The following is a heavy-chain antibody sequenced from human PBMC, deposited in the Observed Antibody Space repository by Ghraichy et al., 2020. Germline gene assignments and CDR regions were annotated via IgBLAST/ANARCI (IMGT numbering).Heavy chain of an antibody. Sequence: SQTLSLTCTVSGGSISSSSYYWGWIRQPPGKGLEWIGRIYYSGSTYYNPSLKSRVTISVDTSKNQFSLKLSSVTAADTAVYYCATQYCSSTSCSRSDYYYYGMDVWGQGTTVTVSS. CDR2: IYYSGST. V-gene: IGHV4-39*01. J-gene: IGHJ6*02. CDR3: ATQYCSSTSCSRSDYYYYGMDV. D-gene: IGHD2-2*01. CDR1: GGSISSSSYY.